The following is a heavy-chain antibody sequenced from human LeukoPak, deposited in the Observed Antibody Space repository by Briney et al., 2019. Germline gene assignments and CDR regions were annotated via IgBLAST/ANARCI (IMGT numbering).Heavy chain of an antibody. Sequence: SETLSLTCAVYGGSFSGYYWSWIRHPPGKGLEWIGEINHSGSTNYNPSLKSRVTISVDTSKNQFSLKLSSVTAADTAVYYCASPTVDTAMVHPPAYDYWGQGTLVTVSS. J-gene: IGHJ4*02. CDR2: INHSGST. CDR1: GGSFSGYY. CDR3: ASPTVDTAMVHPPAYDY. D-gene: IGHD5-18*01. V-gene: IGHV4-34*01.